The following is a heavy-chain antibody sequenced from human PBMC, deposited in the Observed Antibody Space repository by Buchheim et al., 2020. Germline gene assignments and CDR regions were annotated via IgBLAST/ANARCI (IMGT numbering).Heavy chain of an antibody. D-gene: IGHD5-18*01. CDR1: GGSISSSNW. CDR2: IYHSGST. Sequence: QVQLQESGPGLVKPSGTLSLTCAVSGGSISSSNWWSWVRQPPGKGLEWIGEIYHSGSTNYNPSPKSRVTISEDKSKNQFSLKLSSVSAADTAVYYCARVVDTAMVTAYYYYGMDVWGQGTT. J-gene: IGHJ6*02. CDR3: ARVVDTAMVTAYYYYGMDV. V-gene: IGHV4-4*02.